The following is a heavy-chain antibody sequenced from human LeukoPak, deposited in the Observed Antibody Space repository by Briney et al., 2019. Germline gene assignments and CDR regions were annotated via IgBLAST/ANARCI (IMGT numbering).Heavy chain of an antibody. CDR1: GGSISSYY. V-gene: IGHV4-59*08. CDR2: ISNSGST. D-gene: IGHD3-3*01. CDR3: ARHPDYDFWSCHYLDY. J-gene: IGHJ4*02. Sequence: KPSESLSLTCSVSGGSISSYYWNWVREPPGRGLEWIGYISNSGSTNYNPSHKRRVTISMDTSMNHFSLMLTSVTTADTAVYYCARHPDYDFWSCHYLDYWGQGTLVTV.